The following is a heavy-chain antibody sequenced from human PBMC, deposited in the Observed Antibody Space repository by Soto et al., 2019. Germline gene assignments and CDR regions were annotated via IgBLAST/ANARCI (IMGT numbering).Heavy chain of an antibody. CDR2: ISSSSSTI. D-gene: IGHD3-3*01. CDR1: GFTFSSYS. CDR3: ARDTRAIFGVVYFDY. V-gene: IGHV3-48*02. J-gene: IGHJ4*02. Sequence: GGSLRLSCAASGFTFSSYSMNWVRQAPGKGLEWVSYISSSSSTIYYADSVKGRFTISRDNAKNSLYLQMNSLRDEDTAVYYCARDTRAIFGVVYFDYWGQGTLVTVSS.